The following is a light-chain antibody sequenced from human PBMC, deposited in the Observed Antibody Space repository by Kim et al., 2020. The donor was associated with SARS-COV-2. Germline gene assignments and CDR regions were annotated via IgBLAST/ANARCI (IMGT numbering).Light chain of an antibody. CDR1: NSIIGAGYD. J-gene: IGLJ2*01. CDR3: QSYDNSLSAWV. CDR2: GNN. Sequence: TNSSTEHNSIIGAGYDINWYQQLPGAAPKLLISGNNNRPSGVPDRFSGSKSGASASLAITGLQAEDDSDYYCQSYDNSLSAWVFGGGTQLTVL. V-gene: IGLV1-40*03.